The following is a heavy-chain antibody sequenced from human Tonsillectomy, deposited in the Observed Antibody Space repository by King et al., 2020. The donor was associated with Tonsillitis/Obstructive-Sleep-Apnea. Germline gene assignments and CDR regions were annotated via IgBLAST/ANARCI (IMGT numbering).Heavy chain of an antibody. CDR3: ARGMRGYCSSTSCYTRWAFDI. D-gene: IGHD2-2*02. Sequence: QLVQSGAEVKKPGASVKVSCKASGYTFTSYYMHWVRQAPGQGLKWMGIINPSGGSTSYAQKFQGRFTMTRETSTSTVYRELSSLRSEDTAVYYCARGMRGYCSSTSCYTRWAFDIWGQGTMVTVSS. CDR2: INPSGGST. J-gene: IGHJ3*02. CDR1: GYTFTSYY. V-gene: IGHV1-46*01.